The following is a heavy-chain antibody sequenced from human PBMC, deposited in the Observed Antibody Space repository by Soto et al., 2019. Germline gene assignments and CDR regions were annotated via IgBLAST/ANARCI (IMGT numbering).Heavy chain of an antibody. CDR2: IIPIFRTP. CDR1: GDTFDSFA. CDR3: AKEKGRAQLGGNYCCAFDV. Sequence: QVQLVQSGAEVLKPGSSVKLSCKTSGDTFDSFAISWVRQAPGQGLEWMGGIIPIFRTPDYTQKCQGRVTISADVSTITAKIGLSTMRSEQTAVYSCAKEKGRAQLGGNYCCAFDVWGQGTMVTVSS. D-gene: IGHD1-1*01. J-gene: IGHJ6*02. V-gene: IGHV1-69*12.